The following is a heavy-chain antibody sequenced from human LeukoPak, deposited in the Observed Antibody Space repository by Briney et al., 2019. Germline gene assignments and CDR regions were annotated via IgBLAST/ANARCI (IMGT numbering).Heavy chain of an antibody. CDR1: GASISSYY. CDR3: ARRAGSGWSINWFDP. Sequence: SETLSLTCTVSGASISSYYWSWIRQPPGKGLEWIGKIHYSGSTNYNPSLKSRVTISVDTSKNQFSLKQSSVTAADTAVYYCARRAGSGWSINWFDPWGQGTLITVSS. V-gene: IGHV4-59*08. J-gene: IGHJ5*02. CDR2: IHYSGST. D-gene: IGHD6-19*01.